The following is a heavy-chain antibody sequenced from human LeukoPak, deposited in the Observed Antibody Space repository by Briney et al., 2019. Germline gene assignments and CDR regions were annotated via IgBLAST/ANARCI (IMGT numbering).Heavy chain of an antibody. V-gene: IGHV3-23*01. J-gene: IGHJ5*02. CDR2: ISGSGGST. Sequence: GGSLRLSCAASGFTFSSYAMSWVRQAPGKGLEWVSAISGSGGSTYYADSVKGRFTISRDNSKNTLYLQMNSLRAEDTAVYYCAKDPSYLWFGELSAWFDPWGQGTLVTVSS. CDR3: AKDPSYLWFGELSAWFDP. D-gene: IGHD3-10*01. CDR1: GFTFSSYA.